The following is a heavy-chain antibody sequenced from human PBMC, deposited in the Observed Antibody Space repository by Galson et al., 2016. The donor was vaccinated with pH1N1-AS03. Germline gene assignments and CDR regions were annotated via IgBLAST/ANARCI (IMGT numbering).Heavy chain of an antibody. V-gene: IGHV3-30*02. D-gene: IGHD3-10*01. CDR1: GFVFSSSA. Sequence: SLRLSCAASGFVFSSSAIHWVRQSPGKGLEWVAFIRYDETIKNYADSVKGRFTISRDNPKNAVYLEMNSLRPEDTAVYYCVKGGGYSHGFMEYYFDSWGQGTLVTVSP. CDR2: IRYDETIK. J-gene: IGHJ4*02. CDR3: VKGGGYSHGFMEYYFDS.